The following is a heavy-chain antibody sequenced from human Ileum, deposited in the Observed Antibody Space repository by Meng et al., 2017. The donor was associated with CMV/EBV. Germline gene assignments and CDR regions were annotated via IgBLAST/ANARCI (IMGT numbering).Heavy chain of an antibody. Sequence: YYWSGIRQPPGKGLEWIGEINHSGSTNYNPSLKSRVTISVDTSKNQFSLKLSSVTAADTAVYYCARGGRRGSTGHLPSKTDWYFDLWGRGTLVTVSS. CDR2: INHSGST. J-gene: IGHJ2*01. D-gene: IGHD3-16*01. CDR3: ARGGRRGSTGHLPSKTDWYFDL. V-gene: IGHV4-34*01. CDR1: YY.